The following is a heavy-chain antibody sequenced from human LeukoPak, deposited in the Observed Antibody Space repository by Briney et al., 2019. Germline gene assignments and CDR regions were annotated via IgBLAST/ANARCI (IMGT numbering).Heavy chain of an antibody. CDR1: GYSLSSGYY. CDR3: SRCTVGVCWRGFDN. D-gene: IGHD2-8*02. J-gene: IGHJ4*02. CDR2: IYHRGST. Sequence: PSETLSLTCTVSGYSLSSGYYWGWIRQPPGERLECIGTIYHRGSTCYNPSLKSRGTISVDTPQNKFSPKLSPLSVSDTDSLYLSRCTVGVCWRGFDNWGQGTLVTVSS. V-gene: IGHV4-38-2*02.